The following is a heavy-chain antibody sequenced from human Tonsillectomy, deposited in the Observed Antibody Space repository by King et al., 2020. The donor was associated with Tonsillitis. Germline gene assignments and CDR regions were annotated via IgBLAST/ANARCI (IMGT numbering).Heavy chain of an antibody. J-gene: IGHJ6*02. Sequence: QLVQSGGGLVKPGGSLRLSCASSGFTFSSYSMNWVRQAPGKGLEWVSSISSSSSYIYYADSVKGRFTISRDNAKNSLYLQMNSLRAEDTAVYYCAREFTIFGVVNPSAYGMDVWGQGTTVTVSS. D-gene: IGHD3-3*01. CDR2: ISSSSSYI. V-gene: IGHV3-21*01. CDR1: GFTFSSYS. CDR3: AREFTIFGVVNPSAYGMDV.